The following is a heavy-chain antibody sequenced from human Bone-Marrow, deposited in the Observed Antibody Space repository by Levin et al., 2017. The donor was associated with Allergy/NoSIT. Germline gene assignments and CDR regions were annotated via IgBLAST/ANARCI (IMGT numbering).Heavy chain of an antibody. CDR3: ARGKDYDFWSGYPTYFDY. CDR1: GFTVSSNY. J-gene: IGHJ4*02. Sequence: GESLKISCAASGFTVSSNYMSWVRQAPGKGLEWVSVIYSGGSTYYADSVKGRFTISRDNSKNTLYLQMNSLRAEDTAVYYCARGKDYDFWSGYPTYFDYWGQGTLVTVSS. D-gene: IGHD3-3*01. V-gene: IGHV3-53*01. CDR2: IYSGGST.